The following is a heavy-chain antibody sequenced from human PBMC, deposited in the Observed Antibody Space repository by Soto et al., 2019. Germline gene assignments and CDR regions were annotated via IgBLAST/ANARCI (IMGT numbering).Heavy chain of an antibody. CDR3: ARDSSYGDYVSPRYMDV. CDR2: IYYSGST. J-gene: IGHJ6*03. V-gene: IGHV4-31*03. Sequence: SETLSLTCTVSGGSISSGGYYWSWIRQHPGKGLEWIGYIYYSGSTYYNPSLKSRVTISVDTSKNQFSLKLSSVTAADTAVYYCARDSSYGDYVSPRYMDVWGKGTTVTVSS. CDR1: GGSISSGGYY. D-gene: IGHD4-17*01.